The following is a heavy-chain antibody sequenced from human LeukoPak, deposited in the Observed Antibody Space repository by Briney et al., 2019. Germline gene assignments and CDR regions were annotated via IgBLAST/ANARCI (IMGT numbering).Heavy chain of an antibody. J-gene: IGHJ4*02. CDR3: ARGGGDCSGTSCYFEDY. CDR1: GGSINFYY. V-gene: IGHV4-59*01. Sequence: SETLSLTCTVSGGSINFYYWSWIRQPPGKGLGWIGYISYGGTTKYNPSLKSRVAISVDTSKNQFSLKLRSVTAADTAVYYCARGGGDCSGTSCYFEDYWGQGNLVTVS. D-gene: IGHD2-15*01. CDR2: ISYGGTT.